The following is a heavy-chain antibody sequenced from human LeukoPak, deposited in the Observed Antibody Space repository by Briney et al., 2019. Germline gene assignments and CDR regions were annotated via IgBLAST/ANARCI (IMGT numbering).Heavy chain of an antibody. CDR3: AREGGPYRPLDY. CDR2: VNLQGST. J-gene: IGHJ4*02. Sequence: PSETLSLTCRVSGGSITNTNYWTWVRPPPGKGLEWIGEVNLQGSTNYNPSLMGRVAIAVDTSENHISLQLTSVTAADTAVYYCAREGGPYRPLDYSGQGTLVTVSS. CDR1: GGSITNTNY. V-gene: IGHV4-4*02.